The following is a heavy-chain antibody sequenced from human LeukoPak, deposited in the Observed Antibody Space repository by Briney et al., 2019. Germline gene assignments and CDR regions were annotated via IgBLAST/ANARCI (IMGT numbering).Heavy chain of an antibody. Sequence: GGSLRLSCAASGFPLSSYALSWVRQAPGKGLEWVSVIGDSGGSTYYADSVKGRFTISRDNSKNTLYLQMNSLRAEDTAVYYCAKGGIMQSSSPGLQYFDLWGRGTLVSVSS. V-gene: IGHV3-23*01. CDR1: GFPLSSYA. CDR3: AKGGIMQSSSPGLQYFDL. CDR2: IGDSGGST. D-gene: IGHD6-6*01. J-gene: IGHJ2*01.